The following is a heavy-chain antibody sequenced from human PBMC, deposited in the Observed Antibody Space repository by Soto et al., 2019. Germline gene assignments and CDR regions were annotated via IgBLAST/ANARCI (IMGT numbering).Heavy chain of an antibody. V-gene: IGHV3-30*04. J-gene: IGHJ4*02. CDR3: ARDRLRLGELSLLGYFDY. Sequence: GGSLRLSCAASGFTFSRHTMHWVRQAPGKGLEWMASISYDGSNKYYADSVKGRFTISRDNSKNTLSVQMDSLRAEDTAVYYCARDRLRLGELSLLGYFDYWGQGTLVTVSS. CDR1: GFTFSRHT. CDR2: ISYDGSNK. D-gene: IGHD3-16*02.